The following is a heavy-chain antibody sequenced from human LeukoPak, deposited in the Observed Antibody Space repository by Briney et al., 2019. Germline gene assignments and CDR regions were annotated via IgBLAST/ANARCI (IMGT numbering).Heavy chain of an antibody. CDR2: INHSGST. Sequence: SETLSLTCAVSGGSFSGYYWSWIRQPPGKGLELIGEINHSGSTNYNPSLKSRVTISVDTSKNQFSLKLSSVTAADTAVYYCARGYSNYFYWGQGTLVTVSS. CDR1: GGSFSGYY. CDR3: ARGYSNYFY. J-gene: IGHJ4*02. D-gene: IGHD4-11*01. V-gene: IGHV4-34*01.